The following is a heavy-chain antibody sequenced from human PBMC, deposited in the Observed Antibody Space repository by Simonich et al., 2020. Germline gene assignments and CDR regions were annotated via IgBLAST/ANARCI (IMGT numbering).Heavy chain of an antibody. CDR2: IYDRGST. Sequence: QLQLQESGPGLVKPSETLSLTCTVSGGSFSSGRYYWGWIRQPPGKGLEWIGGIYDRGSTYYNPALKGRVTISVDTSKTQFSLKLSSVTAADTAVDYCARHAGFAFDIWGQGTMVTVSS. CDR3: ARHAGFAFDI. CDR1: GGSFSSGRYY. V-gene: IGHV4-39*01. D-gene: IGHD6-13*01. J-gene: IGHJ3*02.